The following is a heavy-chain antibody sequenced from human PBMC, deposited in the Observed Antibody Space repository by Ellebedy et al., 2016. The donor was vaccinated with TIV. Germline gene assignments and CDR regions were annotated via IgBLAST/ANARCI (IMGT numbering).Heavy chain of an antibody. CDR2: ITSAGDT. V-gene: IGHV3-13*01. J-gene: IGHJ4*02. CDR1: GFTFSSHD. Sequence: GESLKISCAASGFTFSSHDMHWVRQPTGKGLEWVSGITSAGDTYYLGSVKGRFIISRDSAKNSLYLQMNSLRAEDTAVYYCAMATSGFDYWGQGALATVSS. CDR3: AMATSGFDY. D-gene: IGHD5-24*01.